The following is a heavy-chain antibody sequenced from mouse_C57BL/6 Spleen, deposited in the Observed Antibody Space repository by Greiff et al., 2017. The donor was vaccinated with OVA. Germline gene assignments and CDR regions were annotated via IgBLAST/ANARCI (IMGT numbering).Heavy chain of an antibody. Sequence: QVQLQQPGAELVRPGTSVKLSCKASGYTFTSYWMHWVKQRPGQGLEWIGVIDPSDSYTNYNQKFKGKATLTVDTSSSTAYMQLSSLTSEDSAVYYCARGGQLRDGFDYWGQGTTLTVSS. CDR2: IDPSDSYT. D-gene: IGHD3-2*02. V-gene: IGHV1-59*01. CDR3: ARGGQLRDGFDY. CDR1: GYTFTSYW. J-gene: IGHJ2*01.